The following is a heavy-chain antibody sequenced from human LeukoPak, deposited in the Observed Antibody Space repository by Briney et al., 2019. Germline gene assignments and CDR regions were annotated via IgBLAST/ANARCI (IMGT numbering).Heavy chain of an antibody. V-gene: IGHV1-2*02. CDR1: GYTFTGYY. Sequence: ASVKVSCKASGYTFTGYYMHWVRQAPGQGLEWMGWINPNNGGTNYAQKFQGRVTMTRDTSISTAYMELSRLRSDDTAVYYCARASGGYPKYYFDYWGQGTLVAVSS. CDR2: INPNNGGT. D-gene: IGHD2-15*01. J-gene: IGHJ4*02. CDR3: ARASGGYPKYYFDY.